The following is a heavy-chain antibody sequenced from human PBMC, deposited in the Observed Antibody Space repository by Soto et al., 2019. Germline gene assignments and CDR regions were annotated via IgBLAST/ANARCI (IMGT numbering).Heavy chain of an antibody. CDR2: ISYDGTKK. Sequence: QVQLVESGGGEVQPGRSLRLSCAASGLTFSNYGMHWVRQAPGKGLEWVTVISYDGTKKFYAESVKGRFTISRDNSKNTVYRQMNSLRIEDTSLYYCARDSDPRMVREIIMDDFDYWGQGTLVTVSS. CDR1: GLTFSNYG. V-gene: IGHV3-30*03. D-gene: IGHD3-10*01. J-gene: IGHJ4*02. CDR3: ARDSDPRMVREIIMDDFDY.